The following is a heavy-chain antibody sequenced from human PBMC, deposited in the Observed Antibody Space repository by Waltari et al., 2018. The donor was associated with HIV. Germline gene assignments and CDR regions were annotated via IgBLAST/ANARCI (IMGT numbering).Heavy chain of an antibody. CDR1: GFTFSGCA. CDR2: ISSESTNI. D-gene: IGHD2-15*01. CDR3: ARDTLNFYFGLDV. Sequence: EEQLVESGGGLVQPGGSLRLSCAASGFTFSGCAVTWVRQAPGKGLEWIAYISSESTNIQYADSVKGRFTVSRDNAEESLYLEMNSLRDEDTAVYYCARDTLNFYFGLDVWGQGTTVTVSS. J-gene: IGHJ6*02. V-gene: IGHV3-48*02.